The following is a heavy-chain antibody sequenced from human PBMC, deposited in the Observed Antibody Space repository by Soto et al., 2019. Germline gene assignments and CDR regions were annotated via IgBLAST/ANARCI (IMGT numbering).Heavy chain of an antibody. D-gene: IGHD2-21*01. J-gene: IGHJ5*02. CDR3: ARLRIATNNYKWFDP. CDR2: IYVTGAV. Sequence: SETLSLSCSVSGAALNSGNYYWSWIRQIPGKGLEWIGHIYVTGAVDYNPSLRDRITISQDTSERQFSLNLRLVTAADTAVYYCARLRIATNNYKWFDPWGQGTLVTVSS. V-gene: IGHV4-31*03. CDR1: GAALNSGNYY.